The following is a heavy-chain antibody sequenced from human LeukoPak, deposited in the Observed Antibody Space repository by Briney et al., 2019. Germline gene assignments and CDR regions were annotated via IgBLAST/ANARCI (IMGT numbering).Heavy chain of an antibody. V-gene: IGHV1-2*02. J-gene: IGHJ4*02. D-gene: IGHD2-2*01. CDR3: ATGRAYCTSTSCPPSPLDY. CDR2: INPNSGGT. Sequence: ASVKVSCKASGYTFTGYYMHWVRQAPGQGLECMGWINPNSGGTNYAQEFQGRVTMTRDTSISTAYMELSRLRSDDTAVYYCATGRAYCTSTSCPPSPLDYWGQGTLVTVSS. CDR1: GYTFTGYY.